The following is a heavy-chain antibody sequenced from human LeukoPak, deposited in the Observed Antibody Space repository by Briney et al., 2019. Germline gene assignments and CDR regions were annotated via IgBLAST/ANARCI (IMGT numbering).Heavy chain of an antibody. CDR2: ISWNSGSI. V-gene: IGHV3-9*01. CDR3: ARVGLVPAHPEEFVYYGMDV. J-gene: IGHJ6*02. Sequence: PGRSLRLSCAASGFTFDDYAMHWVRQAPGKGLEWVSGISWNSGSIGYADSVKGRFTISRHNSKNTLYLQMNSLRAEDTAVYYCARVGLVPAHPEEFVYYGMDVWGQGTTVTVSS. D-gene: IGHD2-2*01. CDR1: GFTFDDYA.